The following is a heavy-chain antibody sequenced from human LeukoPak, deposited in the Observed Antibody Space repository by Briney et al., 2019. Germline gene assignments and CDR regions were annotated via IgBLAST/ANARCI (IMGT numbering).Heavy chain of an antibody. V-gene: IGHV4-4*02. J-gene: IGHJ5*02. CDR1: GGSISSSNW. CDR3: ARVPVIHYYGSGSYFLNWFDP. CDR2: IYHSGST. Sequence: PSETLSLTCAVSGGSISSSNWWSWVRQPPGKTLEWIGEIYHSGSTNYNPSLKSRVTISVDTSKNQFSLKLSSVTAADTAVYYCARVPVIHYYGSGSYFLNWFDPWGQGTLVTVSS. D-gene: IGHD3-10*01.